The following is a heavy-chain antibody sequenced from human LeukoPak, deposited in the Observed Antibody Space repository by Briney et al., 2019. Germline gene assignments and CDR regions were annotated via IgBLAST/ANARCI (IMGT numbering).Heavy chain of an antibody. CDR2: INHSGST. CDR1: GGSFSGYY. J-gene: IGHJ4*02. Sequence: SETLSFTCAVYGGSFSGYYWSWIRQPPGKGLEWIGEINHSGSTNYNPSLKSRVTISVDTSKNQFSLKLSSVTAADTAVYYCASGYSYGHFDYWGQGTLVTVSS. D-gene: IGHD5-18*01. CDR3: ASGYSYGHFDY. V-gene: IGHV4-34*01.